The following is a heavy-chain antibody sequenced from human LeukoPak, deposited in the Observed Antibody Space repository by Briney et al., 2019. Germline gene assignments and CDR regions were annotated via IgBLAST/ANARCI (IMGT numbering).Heavy chain of an antibody. D-gene: IGHD3-22*01. J-gene: IGHJ5*02. Sequence: SETLSLTCAVYGGSFSGYYWSWIRQPPGKGLEWIGEINHSGSTNYNPSLKSRVTISVDTSKNQFSLTLSSVTAADTAVYYCARGGPFITMIPWGWFDPWGQGTLVTVSS. CDR3: ARGGPFITMIPWGWFDP. CDR1: GGSFSGYY. CDR2: INHSGST. V-gene: IGHV4-34*01.